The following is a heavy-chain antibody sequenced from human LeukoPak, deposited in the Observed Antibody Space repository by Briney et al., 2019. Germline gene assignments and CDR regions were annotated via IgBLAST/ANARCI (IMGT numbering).Heavy chain of an antibody. V-gene: IGHV4-30-4*01. CDR2: IYYSGST. CDR1: GDSISSYY. J-gene: IGHJ4*02. CDR3: DRQILTGYYPMGY. Sequence: SETLSLTCTVSGDSISSYYWSWLRQPPGKGLEWIGYIYYSGSTYYNPSLKSRVTISVDTSKNQFSLKLSSVTAADTAVYYCDRQILTGYYPMGYWGQGTLVTVSS. D-gene: IGHD3-9*01.